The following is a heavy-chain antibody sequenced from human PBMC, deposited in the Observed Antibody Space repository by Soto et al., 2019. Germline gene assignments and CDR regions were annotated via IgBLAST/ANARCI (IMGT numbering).Heavy chain of an antibody. J-gene: IGHJ6*04. CDR1: GFTFSNYS. CDR3: ATTDGLYFPELVDV. D-gene: IGHD3-9*01. CDR2: ISSSVDIT. V-gene: IGHV3-48*01. Sequence: PGGSLRLSCAASGFTFSNYSMNWVRQAPGKGLERVAYISSSVDITYYADSVKGRFTISRDNAKNSLYLQMNSLRVEDTAMYYCATTDGLYFPELVDVWGKGTTVTVSS.